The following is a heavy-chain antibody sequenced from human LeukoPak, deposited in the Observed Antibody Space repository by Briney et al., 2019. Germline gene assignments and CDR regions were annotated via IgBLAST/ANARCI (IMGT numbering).Heavy chain of an antibody. Sequence: SETLSLTCTVSGGSISSYYWSWIRQPAGKGLEWIGRIYTSGSTNYNPSLKSRVTMSVDTSKNQFSLKLSSVTAADTAVYYCARSLRQYYDILLSHAFDIWGQGTMVTVSS. CDR3: ARSLRQYYDILLSHAFDI. V-gene: IGHV4-4*07. CDR1: GGSISSYY. D-gene: IGHD3-9*01. CDR2: IYTSGST. J-gene: IGHJ3*02.